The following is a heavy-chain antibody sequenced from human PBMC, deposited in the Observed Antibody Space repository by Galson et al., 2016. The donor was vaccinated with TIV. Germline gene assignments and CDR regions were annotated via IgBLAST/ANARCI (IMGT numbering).Heavy chain of an antibody. CDR3: ARGGEGNFWSGHPDY. Sequence: SLRLSCAASGFTFSRYAIHWFRQTPGKGLEWVAVISFDGGNECYAHSVKGRFTISRDTPRNTVSLQMNSLRIEDTAVYYCARGGEGNFWSGHPDYWGQGTLVTVSS. J-gene: IGHJ4*02. CDR1: GFTFSRYA. CDR2: ISFDGGNE. V-gene: IGHV3-30-3*01. D-gene: IGHD3-3*01.